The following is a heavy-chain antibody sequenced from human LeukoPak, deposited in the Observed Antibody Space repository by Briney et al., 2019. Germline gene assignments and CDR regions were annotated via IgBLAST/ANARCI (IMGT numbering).Heavy chain of an antibody. V-gene: IGHV3-30-3*01. D-gene: IGHD2-2*02. J-gene: IGHJ6*02. CDR2: ISYKGSNK. Sequence: PGWSLRLSCAASGFTFSSYAMHWVRQAPGKGLEGVAVISYKGSNKYYADSVKGRFTISRDNSKNTLYLQMNSLRAEDTVVYYCARDLIVVVRAAIATGRGYYYYGMDVWSQGTTVTVSS. CDR3: ARDLIVVVRAAIATGRGYYYYGMDV. CDR1: GFTFSSYA.